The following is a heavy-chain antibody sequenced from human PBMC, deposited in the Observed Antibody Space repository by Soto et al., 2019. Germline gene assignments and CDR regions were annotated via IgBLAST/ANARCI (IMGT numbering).Heavy chain of an antibody. V-gene: IGHV4-4*07. Sequence: QPAGKGLEWIGRIYTSGSTNYNPSLKSRVTMSVDTSKNQFSLKLSSVTAADTAVYYCSRARRHAHYESYWGQGTLVNVS. D-gene: IGHD4-17*01. CDR3: SRARRHAHYESY. CDR2: IYTSGST. J-gene: IGHJ4*02.